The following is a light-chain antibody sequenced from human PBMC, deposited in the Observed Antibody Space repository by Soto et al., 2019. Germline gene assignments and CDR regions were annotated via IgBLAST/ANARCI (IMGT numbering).Light chain of an antibody. CDR3: VLYMGSGISGV. Sequence: QTVVTQEPSFSVSPGGTDTLTCGLSSGSVSANHFPSWYQQTPGQAPRTLIYSTNSRSSGVPDRFSGSILGNKAALTITGAQADDESDYYCVLYMGSGISGVFGGGTKLNVL. CDR2: STN. CDR1: SGSVSANHF. J-gene: IGLJ2*01. V-gene: IGLV8-61*01.